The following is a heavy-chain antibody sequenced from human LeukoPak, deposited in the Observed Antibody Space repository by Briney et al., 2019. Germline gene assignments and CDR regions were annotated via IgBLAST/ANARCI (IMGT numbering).Heavy chain of an antibody. V-gene: IGHV1-69*13. CDR1: GGTFSSYA. CDR3: ARDRSWTVVNTFDY. D-gene: IGHD4-23*01. CDR2: IIPIFGTA. J-gene: IGHJ4*02. Sequence: SVKVSCKASGGTFSSYAISWVRQAPGQGLEWMGGIIPIFGTANYAQKFQGRVTITADESTSTAYMELSSLRSEDTAVYYCARDRSWTVVNTFDYWGQGTLVTVSS.